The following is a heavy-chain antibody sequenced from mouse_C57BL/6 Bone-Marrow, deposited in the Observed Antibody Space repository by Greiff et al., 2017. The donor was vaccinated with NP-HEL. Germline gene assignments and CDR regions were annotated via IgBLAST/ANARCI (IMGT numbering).Heavy chain of an antibody. V-gene: IGHV1-63*01. CDR2: IYPGGGYT. CDR1: GYTFTNYW. D-gene: IGHD2-1*01. J-gene: IGHJ4*01. CDR3: ARRRGNPYYYAMDY. Sequence: QVQLQQSGAELVRPGPSVKMSCKASGYTFTNYWIGWAKQRPGHGLEWIGDIYPGGGYTNYNEKFKGKATLTADKSSSTAYMQFSSLTSEDSAIYYCARRRGNPYYYAMDYWGQGTSVTVSS.